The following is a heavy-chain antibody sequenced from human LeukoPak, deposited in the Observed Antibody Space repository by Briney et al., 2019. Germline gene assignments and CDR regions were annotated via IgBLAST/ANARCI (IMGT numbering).Heavy chain of an antibody. CDR1: GFTFSSYW. CDR2: IKQDGSEK. Sequence: GGSLRLSCAASGFTFSSYWTSWVRQAPGKGLEGVANIKQDGSEKYYVDSVKGRFTISRDNAKNSLYLQVNSLRAEDTAVYYCAELGITMIGGVWGKGTTVTISS. J-gene: IGHJ6*04. D-gene: IGHD3-10*02. CDR3: AELGITMIGGV. V-gene: IGHV3-7*01.